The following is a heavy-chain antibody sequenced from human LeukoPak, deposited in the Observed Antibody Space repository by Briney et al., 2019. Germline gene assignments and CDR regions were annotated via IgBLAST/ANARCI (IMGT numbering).Heavy chain of an antibody. CDR3: ASAGYSSSWSVESAAFDI. CDR1: GNTFTNNG. CDR2: ISAYNGNT. J-gene: IGHJ3*02. D-gene: IGHD6-13*01. V-gene: IGHV1-18*01. Sequence: ASVKVSCKASGNTFTNNGISWVRQAPGQGLEWMGWISAYNGNTNYAQKFQGRVTMTTDTSTSTAYMELRSLRSDDTAVYYCASAGYSSSWSVESAAFDIWGQGTMVTVSS.